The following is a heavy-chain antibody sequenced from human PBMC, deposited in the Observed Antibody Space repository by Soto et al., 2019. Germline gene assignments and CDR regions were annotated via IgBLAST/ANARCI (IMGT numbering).Heavy chain of an antibody. D-gene: IGHD4-17*01. CDR2: IYYSGST. Sequence: SETLSLTCTVSGGSISSSSYYWGWIRQPPGKGLEWIGSIYYSGSTYYNPSLKSRVTISVDTSKNQFSLKLSSVTAADTAVYYCARHPDYGDYFFDYWGQGTLVTVSS. J-gene: IGHJ4*02. V-gene: IGHV4-39*01. CDR3: ARHPDYGDYFFDY. CDR1: GGSISSSSYY.